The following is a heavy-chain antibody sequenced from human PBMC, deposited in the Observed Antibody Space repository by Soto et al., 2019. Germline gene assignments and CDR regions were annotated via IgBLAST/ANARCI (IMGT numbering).Heavy chain of an antibody. CDR1: GYTFTSYG. Sequence: ASVKVSCKASGYTFTSYGISWVRQAPGQGLEWMGWISAYNGNTNYAQKLRGRVTMTTDTSTSTAYMELRSLRSDDTAGYYCARARAVAGFDYWGQGTLVTVSS. J-gene: IGHJ4*02. CDR3: ARARAVAGFDY. V-gene: IGHV1-18*04. D-gene: IGHD6-19*01. CDR2: ISAYNGNT.